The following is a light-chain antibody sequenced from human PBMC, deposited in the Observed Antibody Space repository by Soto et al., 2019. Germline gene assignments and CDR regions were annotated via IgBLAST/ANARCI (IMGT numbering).Light chain of an antibody. V-gene: IGKV3-11*01. CDR2: DES. CDR1: QTVYYY. Sequence: EIVLTQSPATLSLSPGERGTLSCRASQTVYYYVAWYQQKPGQAPRLLIYDESNRAAGIPARFSGSGSGTDVTLTISSLEPEDFAVYYCVQRSTWPWTVGQGTKVEIK. J-gene: IGKJ1*01. CDR3: VQRSTWPWT.